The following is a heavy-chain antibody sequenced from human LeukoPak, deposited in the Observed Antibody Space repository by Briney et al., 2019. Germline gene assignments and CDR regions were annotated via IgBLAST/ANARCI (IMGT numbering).Heavy chain of an antibody. J-gene: IGHJ3*02. Sequence: GGSLRLSCAASGFTFIAYSMNWVRQSPGKGLEWVSSISSSSAYIYYADSVEGRFTVSRDNAKDSLYLQMNSLRAEDTAVYYCARENFYDSSGYDAFDIWGQGTMVTVSS. CDR2: ISSSSAYI. V-gene: IGHV3-21*01. CDR1: GFTFIAYS. D-gene: IGHD3-22*01. CDR3: ARENFYDSSGYDAFDI.